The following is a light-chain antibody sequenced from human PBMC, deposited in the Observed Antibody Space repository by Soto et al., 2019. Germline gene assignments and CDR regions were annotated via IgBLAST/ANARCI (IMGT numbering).Light chain of an antibody. Sequence: QSVLTQPPSVSGAPGQRVTISCTGSSSNIGAGYDVHWYQQLPGTAPKLLIYDNSNRPSGVPDRFSGSKSGTSSSLAITGLQADDEADYYCKSYDSSLSAYVFGTGTKVTVL. CDR1: SSNIGAGYD. CDR2: DNS. J-gene: IGLJ1*01. V-gene: IGLV1-40*01. CDR3: KSYDSSLSAYV.